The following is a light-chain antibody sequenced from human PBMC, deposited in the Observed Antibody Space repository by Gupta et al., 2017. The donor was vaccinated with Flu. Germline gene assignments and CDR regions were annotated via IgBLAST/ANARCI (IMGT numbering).Light chain of an antibody. CDR1: ALPRQY. J-gene: IGLJ3*02. CDR2: KDN. CDR3: QPADTSDFWV. V-gene: IGLV3-25*02. Sequence: SYDLTQPPSVSVSPGQTARITCSGDALPRQYAYWYQQKPGQAPVLILYKDNERPSGIPERFSGSSSATTVTLTISGAQAEDEADYYSQPADTSDFWVFGGGTRLTVL.